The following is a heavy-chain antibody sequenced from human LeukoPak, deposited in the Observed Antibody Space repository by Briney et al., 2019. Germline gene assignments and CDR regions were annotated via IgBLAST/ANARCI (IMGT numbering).Heavy chain of an antibody. J-gene: IGHJ4*01. D-gene: IGHD6-13*01. CDR2: ISSSSSYM. CDR1: GFTFSSYS. CDR3: ARVLEAAAFDY. Sequence: GGSLRFSCAASGFTFSSYSMTWVRQAPGKGLEWVSSISSSSSYMYYGDSMKGRFTISRDNAKNSLYLQMDSLRVEDTAVYYCARVLEAAAFDYWGQGTLVTVSS. V-gene: IGHV3-21*01.